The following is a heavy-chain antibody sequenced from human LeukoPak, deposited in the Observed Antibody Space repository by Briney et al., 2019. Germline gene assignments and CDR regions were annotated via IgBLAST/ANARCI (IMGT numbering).Heavy chain of an antibody. CDR3: ARDNVLRSADAFDI. J-gene: IGHJ3*02. CDR1: GYTFTGYY. Sequence: ASVKVSCKASGYTFTGYYMHWVRQAPGQGLEWMGWINPNSGGTNYAQKFQGRVTMTRDTSTSTAYMELRSLRSDDTAVYYCARDNVLRSADAFDIWGQGTMVTVSS. D-gene: IGHD3-3*01. V-gene: IGHV1-2*02. CDR2: INPNSGGT.